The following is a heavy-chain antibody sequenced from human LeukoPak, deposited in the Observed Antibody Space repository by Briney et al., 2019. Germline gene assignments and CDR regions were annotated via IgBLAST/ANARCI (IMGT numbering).Heavy chain of an antibody. CDR2: IIPIFGTA. D-gene: IGHD1-26*01. CDR1: GGTFSSYA. Sequence: SVKVSCKASGGTFSSYAISWVRQAPGQGLEWMGGIIPIFGTANYAQKFQGRVTITADESTSTAYMELSSLRSEDTAVYYCARELMWELPPGYFDCWSQGTLVTVSS. CDR3: ARELMWELPPGYFDC. J-gene: IGHJ4*02. V-gene: IGHV1-69*13.